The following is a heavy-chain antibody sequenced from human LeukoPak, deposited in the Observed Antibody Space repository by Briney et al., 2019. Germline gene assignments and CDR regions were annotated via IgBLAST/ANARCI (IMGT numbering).Heavy chain of an antibody. V-gene: IGHV1-18*01. D-gene: IGHD1-26*01. CDR3: ARWVRGRYSGSYYPDY. CDR2: ISAYNGNT. Sequence: ASVKVSCKASGYTFTRYGISWVRQAPGQGLEWMGWISAYNGNTNYAQKLQGRVTMTTDTSTSTAYMELRSLRPDDTAVYYCARWVRGRYSGSYYPDYWGQGTLVTVSS. J-gene: IGHJ4*02. CDR1: GYTFTRYG.